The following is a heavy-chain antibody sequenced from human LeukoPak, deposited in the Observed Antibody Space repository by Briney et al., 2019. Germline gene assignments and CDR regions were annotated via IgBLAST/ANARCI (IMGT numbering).Heavy chain of an antibody. V-gene: IGHV3-23*01. CDR2: ISGSGGST. CDR1: GFTFITYG. Sequence: PGGSLRLSCAASGFTFITYGMTWVRQAPGKGLDWVSAISGSGGSTYYGDSVKGRFTISRDNSKNTLYLQMNSLRAEDTAVYYCAKDRGAVAGFAFDIWGQGTMVTVSS. CDR3: AKDRGAVAGFAFDI. D-gene: IGHD6-19*01. J-gene: IGHJ3*02.